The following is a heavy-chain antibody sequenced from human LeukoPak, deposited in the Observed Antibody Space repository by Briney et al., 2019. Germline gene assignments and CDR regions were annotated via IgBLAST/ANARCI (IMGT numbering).Heavy chain of an antibody. CDR3: ARELLNVKIVGQPDAFHI. CDR2: INPNNGDT. CDR1: GYIFTDYY. Sequence: GASVKVSRRASGYIFTDYYIHWVRQAPGQGLEWMGLINPNNGDTTYAQKFQGRVSMTRDTSISTAYMEMSRLTSGDTAIYYCARELLNVKIVGQPDAFHIWGQGTVVTVSS. J-gene: IGHJ3*02. V-gene: IGHV1-2*02. D-gene: IGHD1-26*01.